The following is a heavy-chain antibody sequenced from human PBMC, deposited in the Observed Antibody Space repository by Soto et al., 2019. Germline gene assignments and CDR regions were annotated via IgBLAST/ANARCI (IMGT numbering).Heavy chain of an antibody. CDR3: AREDESSGYAGTFRH. J-gene: IGHJ1*01. V-gene: IGHV3-30-3*01. D-gene: IGHD3-22*01. CDR1: GFTFSNYV. CDR2: VSGEGNK. Sequence: QVQLVESGGDVVQPGRSLRLSCVVSGFTFSNYVMHWVRQAPGKGLEWVALVSGEGNKHYADSVKDRFSISRDNSKNKLNLEMNNLRAEDTALYYCAREDESSGYAGTFRHWGQGTLVTVSP.